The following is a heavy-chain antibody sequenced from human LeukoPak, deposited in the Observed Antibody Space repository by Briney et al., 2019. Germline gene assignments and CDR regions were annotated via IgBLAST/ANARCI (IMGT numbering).Heavy chain of an antibody. V-gene: IGHV3-74*01. CDR3: ARGPNSNWSGLDF. Sequence: GGSLRLSCTASGFSFSGHWMHWARQLPGKGLVWVSRISPTGSTTSYADSVKGRFTVSRDNAKNTLYLQVNNLRAEDTAVHYCARGPNSNWSGLDFWGQGTLLTVSS. J-gene: IGHJ4*02. D-gene: IGHD6-6*01. CDR1: GFSFSGHW. CDR2: ISPTGSTT.